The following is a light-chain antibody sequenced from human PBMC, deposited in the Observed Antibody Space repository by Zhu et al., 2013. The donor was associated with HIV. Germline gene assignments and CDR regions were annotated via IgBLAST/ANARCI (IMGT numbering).Light chain of an antibody. CDR2: EVS. CDR1: SSDVGGYNY. J-gene: IGLJ1*01. CDR3: SSYTSSIPYV. Sequence: QSALTQPPSASGSPGQSVTISCTGTSSDVGGYNYVSWYQQHPGKAPKLMIYEVSNRPSGVSNRFSGSKSGNTASLTISGLQAEDEADYYCSSYTSSIPYVFGTGTKVTVL. V-gene: IGLV2-14*01.